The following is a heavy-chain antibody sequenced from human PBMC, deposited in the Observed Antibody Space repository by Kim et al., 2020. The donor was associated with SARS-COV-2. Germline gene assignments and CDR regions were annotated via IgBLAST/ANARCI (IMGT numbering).Heavy chain of an antibody. V-gene: IGHV4-39*01. CDR2: VSNSGGA. D-gene: IGHD6-6*01. Sequence: SETLSLTCAVSGAYIRSSSYYWGWIRQPPGKGPQWIGSVSNSGGALYTPSLRSRLTISVDTSKNQVSLRLSSVTAADTAVYYCARLADRQMLNYFDYWGQGTLVTVSS. CDR1: GAYIRSSSYY. J-gene: IGHJ4*02. CDR3: ARLADRQMLNYFDY.